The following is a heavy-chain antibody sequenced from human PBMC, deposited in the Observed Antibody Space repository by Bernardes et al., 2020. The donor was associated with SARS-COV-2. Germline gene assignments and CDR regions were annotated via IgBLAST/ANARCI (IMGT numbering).Heavy chain of an antibody. V-gene: IGHV2-70*01. Sequence: TLVKPTQTLTLTCTFSGFSLNTIGMCVSWIRQPPGKALEWLALIDWDDDKYYITSLKTRLTISKDTSKNQVVLTMTNMDPVDTATYYCARDNYDFWSGYFGGMDVWGQGTTVTVSS. D-gene: IGHD3-3*01. CDR3: ARDNYDFWSGYFGGMDV. CDR2: IDWDDDK. J-gene: IGHJ6*02. CDR1: GFSLNTIGMC.